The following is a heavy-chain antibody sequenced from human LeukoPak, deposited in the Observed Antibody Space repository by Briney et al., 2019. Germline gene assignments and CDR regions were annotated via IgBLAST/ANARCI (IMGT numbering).Heavy chain of an antibody. D-gene: IGHD3-10*01. V-gene: IGHV3-48*02. CDR1: GFTFSSYS. J-gene: IGHJ1*01. CDR3: ATYYYGPDVYFQH. CDR2: ISGGSGTI. Sequence: QPGGSLRLSCAASGFTFSSYSMNWVRQAPGQGLEWVSYISGGSGTIYYADSVKGRFTISRDNAKNSLYLEMNSLRDEDTAVYYCATYYYGPDVYFQHWGQGTLVTVSS.